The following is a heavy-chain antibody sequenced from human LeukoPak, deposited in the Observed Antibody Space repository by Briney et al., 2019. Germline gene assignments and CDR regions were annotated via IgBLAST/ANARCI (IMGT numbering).Heavy chain of an antibody. V-gene: IGHV4-38-2*02. CDR1: GYSISSGYY. J-gene: IGHJ3*02. CDR3: ARANQAAFDI. CDR2: IYHSGSA. D-gene: IGHD2-8*01. Sequence: SETLSLTCTVSGYSISSGYYWGWIRQPPGKGLEWIGNIYHSGSAYYNPSLKRRVTISVDTSKNQSSPKLTSVTAADTAVYYCARANQAAFDIWGQGTMVTVSS.